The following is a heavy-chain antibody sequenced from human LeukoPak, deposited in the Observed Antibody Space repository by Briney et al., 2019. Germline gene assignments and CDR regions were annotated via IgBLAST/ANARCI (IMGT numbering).Heavy chain of an antibody. CDR3: AKDGSNLFDY. J-gene: IGHJ4*02. CDR1: GFTFSSYG. V-gene: IGHV3-30*18. Sequence: PGGSLRLSCAASGFTFSSYGMHWVRQAPGKGLEWVAVISYDGSNKYYADSVKGRFTISRDNSKNTLYLQMNSRRAEDTAVYYCAKDGSNLFDYWGQGTLVTVSS. CDR2: ISYDGSNK. D-gene: IGHD1-26*01.